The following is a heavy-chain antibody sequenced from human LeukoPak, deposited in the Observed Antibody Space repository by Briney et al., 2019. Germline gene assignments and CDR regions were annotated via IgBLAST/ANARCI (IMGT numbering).Heavy chain of an antibody. CDR3: ARDRKVAATFGNWFDP. J-gene: IGHJ5*02. CDR1: GYTFTSYG. CDR2: IIPIFGTA. V-gene: IGHV1-69*13. D-gene: IGHD2-15*01. Sequence: ASVKVSCKASGYTFTSYGISWVRQAPGQGLEWMGGIIPIFGTANYAQKFQGRVTITADESTSTAYMELSSLRSEDTAVYYCARDRKVAATFGNWFDPWGQGTLVTVSS.